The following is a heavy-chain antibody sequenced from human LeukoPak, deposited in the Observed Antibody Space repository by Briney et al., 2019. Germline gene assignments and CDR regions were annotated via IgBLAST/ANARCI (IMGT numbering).Heavy chain of an antibody. CDR2: ISYDGSNK. V-gene: IGHV3-30-3*01. CDR1: GFTFSSYA. D-gene: IGHD5-12*01. CDR3: ARGYSGYEGGDY. J-gene: IGHJ4*02. Sequence: GGSLRLSCAASGFTFSSYAMHWVRQAPGKGLEWVAVISYDGSNKYYADSVKGRFTIFRDNSKNTLYLQMNSLRAEDTAVYYCARGYSGYEGGDYWGQGTLVTVSS.